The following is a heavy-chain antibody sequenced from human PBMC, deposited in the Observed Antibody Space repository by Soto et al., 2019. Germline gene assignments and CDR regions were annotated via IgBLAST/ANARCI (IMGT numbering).Heavy chain of an antibody. D-gene: IGHD6-19*01. CDR2: ISTSGANT. CDR1: GFTFSSYA. Sequence: GGSLRLSCAASGFTFSSYAMVWVRQAPGKGLEWVSDISTSGANTYYADSVKGRFTISRDNSKDTLYLQMNSLRAEDTAVYYCAKDTSGWYAASASWGQGTLVTVSS. V-gene: IGHV3-23*01. CDR3: AKDTSGWYAASAS. J-gene: IGHJ4*02.